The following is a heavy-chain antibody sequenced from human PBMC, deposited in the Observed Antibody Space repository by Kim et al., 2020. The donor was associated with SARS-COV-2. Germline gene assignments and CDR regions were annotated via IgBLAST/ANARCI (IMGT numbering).Heavy chain of an antibody. D-gene: IGHD6-13*01. Sequence: SETLSLTCTVSGGSISSSSYYWGWIRQPPGKGLEWIGSIYYSGSTYYNPSLKSRVTISVDTSKNQFSLKLSSVTAADTAVYYCARHISVESLYSRWGQGTLVTVSS. CDR3: ARHISVESLYSR. CDR2: IYYSGST. V-gene: IGHV4-39*01. J-gene: IGHJ4*02. CDR1: GGSISSSSYY.